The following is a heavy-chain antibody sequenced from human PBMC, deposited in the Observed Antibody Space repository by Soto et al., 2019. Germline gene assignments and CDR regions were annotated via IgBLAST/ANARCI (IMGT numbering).Heavy chain of an antibody. CDR1: GGTFSSYA. CDR2: IIPIFGTA. J-gene: IGHJ5*02. V-gene: IGHV1-69*13. Sequence: GASVKVSCKASGGTFSSYAISWVRQAPGQGLEWMGGIIPIFGTANYAQKFQGRVTITADESTSTAYMELSSLRSEDTAVYYCARAARLAVAGTGHYWSDPWGQGTLVTVSS. D-gene: IGHD6-19*01. CDR3: ARAARLAVAGTGHYWSDP.